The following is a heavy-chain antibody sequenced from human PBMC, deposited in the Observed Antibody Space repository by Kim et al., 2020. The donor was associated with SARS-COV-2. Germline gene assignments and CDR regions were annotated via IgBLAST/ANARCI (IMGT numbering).Heavy chain of an antibody. Sequence: SETLSLTCPVSGGSVSRGSYFWSWIRQPPGKGLEWIGYIYYSGNTNYNPSLKSRVTMSVDTSKNQFSLKLRSVTAADTAVYYCARAPNDFWSGYPYYFDYWGQGTLVTVSS. CDR1: GGSVSRGSYF. J-gene: IGHJ4*02. V-gene: IGHV4-61*01. CDR2: IYYSGNT. D-gene: IGHD3-3*01. CDR3: ARAPNDFWSGYPYYFDY.